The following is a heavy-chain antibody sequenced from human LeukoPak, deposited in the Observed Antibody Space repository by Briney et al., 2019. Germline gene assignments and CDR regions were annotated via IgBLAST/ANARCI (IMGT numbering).Heavy chain of an antibody. V-gene: IGHV3-9*01. CDR3: AKAIDYYGSGSADY. D-gene: IGHD3-10*01. J-gene: IGHJ4*02. Sequence: PGGSLRLSCAASGFTFDDYAMHWVRQAPGKGLEWVSGISWNSGSIGYADSVKGRFTISRDNAKNSLYLQMNSLRAEDTALYYCAKAIDYYGSGSADYWGQGTLVTVSS. CDR2: ISWNSGSI. CDR1: GFTFDDYA.